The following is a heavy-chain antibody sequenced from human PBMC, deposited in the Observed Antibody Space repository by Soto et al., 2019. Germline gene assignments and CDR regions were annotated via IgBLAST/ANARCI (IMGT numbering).Heavy chain of an antibody. V-gene: IGHV3-11*01. CDR2: ISSSGSTI. CDR3: AREIMITFGGVIANDAFDI. CDR1: GFTFSDYY. Sequence: GGSLRLSCAASGFTFSDYYMSWIRQAPGKGLEWVSYISSSGSTIYYADSVKGRFTISRDNAKNSLYLQMNSLRAEDTTVYYCAREIMITFGGVIANDAFDIWGQGAMVTVSS. D-gene: IGHD3-16*02. J-gene: IGHJ3*02.